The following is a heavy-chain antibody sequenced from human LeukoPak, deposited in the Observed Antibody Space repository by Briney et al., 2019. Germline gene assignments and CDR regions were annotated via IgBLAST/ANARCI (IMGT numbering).Heavy chain of an antibody. J-gene: IGHJ4*02. CDR3: ARRGGYCSSTSCYATYYFDY. Sequence: LGESLKISCKGSGYSFTSYWIGWVRQMPGKGLEWMWIIYPGDSDTRYSPSFQGQVTISADKSISTAYLQWSSLKASDTAMYYCARRGGYCSSTSCYATYYFDYWGQGTLVTVSS. CDR1: GYSFTSYW. CDR2: IYPGDSDT. D-gene: IGHD2-2*01. V-gene: IGHV5-51*01.